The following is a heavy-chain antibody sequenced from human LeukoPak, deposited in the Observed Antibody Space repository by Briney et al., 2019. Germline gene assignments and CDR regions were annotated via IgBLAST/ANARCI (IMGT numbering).Heavy chain of an antibody. CDR3: ARKLLWFGEYYFDY. CDR1: GGSFSGYY. V-gene: IGHV4-34*01. J-gene: IGHJ4*02. CDR2: INHSGST. D-gene: IGHD3-10*01. Sequence: SETLSLTCAVYGGSFSGYYWSWIRQPPGKGLEWIGEINHSGSTNYNPSLKSRVTISVDTSKNQFSLKLSSVTAADTAVYYCARKLLWFGEYYFDYWGQGTLVTVSS.